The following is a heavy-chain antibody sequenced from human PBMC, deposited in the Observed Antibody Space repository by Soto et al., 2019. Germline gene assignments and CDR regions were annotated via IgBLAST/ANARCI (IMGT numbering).Heavy chain of an antibody. CDR2: ISGSGGST. CDR1: GFTFSSYA. CDR3: AKARAMIVGGMDV. J-gene: IGHJ6*02. V-gene: IGHV3-23*01. Sequence: GGSLRLFCAASGFTFSSYAMSWVRQAPGKGLEWVSAISGSGGSTYYADSVKGRFTISRDNSKNTLYLQMNSLRAEDTAVYYCAKARAMIVGGMDVWGQGTTVTVSS. D-gene: IGHD3-22*01.